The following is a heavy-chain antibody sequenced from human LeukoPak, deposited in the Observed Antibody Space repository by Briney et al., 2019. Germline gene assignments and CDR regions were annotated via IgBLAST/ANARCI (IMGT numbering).Heavy chain of an antibody. Sequence: ASVKVSCKASGYTFTSYYMHWVRQAPGQWLEWMGIINPSGGSTSYAQKFQGRVTMTRDTSTSTVYMELSSLRSEDTAVYYCARVGATPGGLDYWGQGTLVTVSS. CDR3: ARVGATPGGLDY. V-gene: IGHV1-46*01. D-gene: IGHD1-26*01. CDR1: GYTFTSYY. CDR2: INPSGGST. J-gene: IGHJ4*02.